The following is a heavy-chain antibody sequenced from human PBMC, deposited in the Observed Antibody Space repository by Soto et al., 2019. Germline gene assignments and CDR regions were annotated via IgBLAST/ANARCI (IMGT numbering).Heavy chain of an antibody. CDR3: ARVRYSYGVDY. J-gene: IGHJ4*02. CDR1: GGSISSYY. V-gene: IGHV4-59*01. Sequence: LSLTCTVSGGSISSYYWSWIRQPPGKGLEWIGYIYYSGSTNYNPSLKSRVTISVDTSKNQFSLKLSSVTAADTAVYYCARVRYSYGVDYWGQGTLVTVSS. D-gene: IGHD5-18*01. CDR2: IYYSGST.